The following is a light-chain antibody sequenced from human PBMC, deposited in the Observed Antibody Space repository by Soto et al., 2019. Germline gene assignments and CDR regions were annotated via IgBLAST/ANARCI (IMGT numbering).Light chain of an antibody. CDR2: DAS. V-gene: IGKV1-5*01. CDR1: QRISNW. J-gene: IGKJ1*01. CDR3: QQYNNYPWT. Sequence: DIQMTQSPSTLSASVGDSVTITCRASQRISNWLAWYQQKPGKAPNLLIYDASSLKSGVPSRFSGSGSGTEFTLTISSLQPDDSATYYCQQYNNYPWTFGQGTKVDIK.